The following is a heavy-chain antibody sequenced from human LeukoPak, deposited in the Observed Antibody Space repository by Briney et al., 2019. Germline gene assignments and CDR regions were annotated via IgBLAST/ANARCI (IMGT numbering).Heavy chain of an antibody. J-gene: IGHJ4*02. CDR2: FDPEDGET. CDR3: ATGSTPTAFPYDYFDY. Sequence: ASVKVSCKASGYTFTSYYMHWVRQAPGKGLEWMGGFDPEDGETIYAQKFQGRVTMTEDTSTDTAYMELSSLRSEDTAVYYCATGSTPTAFPYDYFDYWGQGTLVTVSS. CDR1: GYTFTSYY. D-gene: IGHD3-3*02. V-gene: IGHV1-24*01.